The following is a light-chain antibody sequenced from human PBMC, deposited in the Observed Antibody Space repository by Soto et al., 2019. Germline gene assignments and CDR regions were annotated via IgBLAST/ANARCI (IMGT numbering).Light chain of an antibody. CDR2: DVS. Sequence: QSALTQPASVSGSPGQSITISCTGTSSDVGGYNYVSWYQQHPGKAPKLMIYDVSNRPSGVSNRVSGSKSGNTASLTISGLQAEDEADYYCRSYTSSSTLDVFGTGTKLTVL. CDR1: SSDVGGYNY. J-gene: IGLJ1*01. CDR3: RSYTSSSTLDV. V-gene: IGLV2-14*01.